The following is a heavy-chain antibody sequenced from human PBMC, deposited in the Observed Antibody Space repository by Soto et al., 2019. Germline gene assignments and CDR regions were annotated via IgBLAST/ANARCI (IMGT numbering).Heavy chain of an antibody. CDR3: VRDRLGATGDY. Sequence: ASVKVSCKASGYTFTSYDISWVRQAPGQGLEWMGWISAYNANTNYAQKLQGRVTMTTDTSTSTSYMELRSLRSDDTAVYFCVRDRLGATGDYWGQGTLVTVSS. CDR1: GYTFTSYD. V-gene: IGHV1-18*01. J-gene: IGHJ4*02. D-gene: IGHD1-26*01. CDR2: ISAYNANT.